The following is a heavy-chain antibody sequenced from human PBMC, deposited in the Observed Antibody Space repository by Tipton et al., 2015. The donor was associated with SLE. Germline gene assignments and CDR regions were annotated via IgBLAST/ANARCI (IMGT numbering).Heavy chain of an antibody. V-gene: IGHV4-59*11. D-gene: IGHD3-16*01. CDR3: ATGGLSNWFDP. Sequence: GLVKPSETLSLTCTVSGGSISSHYWSWIRQPPGKGLEWIGYIYYSGSTNYNPSLKSRVTISVDTSKNQFSLKLSSVTAADTAVYYCATGGLSNWFDPWGQGTLVTVSS. CDR2: IYYSGST. CDR1: GGSISSHY. J-gene: IGHJ5*02.